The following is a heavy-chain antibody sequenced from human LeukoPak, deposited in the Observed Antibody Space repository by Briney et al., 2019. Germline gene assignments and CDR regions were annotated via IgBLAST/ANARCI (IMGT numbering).Heavy chain of an antibody. D-gene: IGHD6-13*01. J-gene: IGHJ3*02. CDR1: GYTFTGYY. V-gene: IGHV1-2*02. Sequence: GASVKVSCKASGYTFTGYYMHWVRQAPGQGLEWMGWINPNSGGTNYAQKFQGRVTMTRDTSISTAYMELSRLRSDDTAVYYCARAYGSSWLRFYDAFDIWGQGTMVTVSS. CDR2: INPNSGGT. CDR3: ARAYGSSWLRFYDAFDI.